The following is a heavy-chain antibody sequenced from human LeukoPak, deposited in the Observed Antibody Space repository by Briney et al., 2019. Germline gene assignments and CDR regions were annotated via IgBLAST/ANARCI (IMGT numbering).Heavy chain of an antibody. CDR1: GGTFSSYA. CDR2: IIPIFGTA. Sequence: ASVKLSCKASGGTFSSYAISWVRQAPGQGLEWMGRIIPIFGTANYAQKFQGRVTITTDESTSTAYMELSSLRSEDTAVYYCARDRSIGFAFDIWGQGTMVTVSS. J-gene: IGHJ3*02. V-gene: IGHV1-69*05. D-gene: IGHD3-3*02. CDR3: ARDRSIGFAFDI.